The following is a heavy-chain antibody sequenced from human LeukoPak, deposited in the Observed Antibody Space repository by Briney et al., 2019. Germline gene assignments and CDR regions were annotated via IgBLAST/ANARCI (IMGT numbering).Heavy chain of an antibody. CDR1: GFTLSSYD. CDR2: IGTAGDT. V-gene: IGHV3-13*01. Sequence: GGSLRLSCAASGFTLSSYDMHWVRQPTGKGLEWVSAIGTAGDTYYPGSVKGRFTISRENAKNSLYLQMNSLGAGDTAVYYCARVGSVFGFFDYWGQGTLVTVSS. CDR3: ARVGSVFGFFDY. J-gene: IGHJ4*02. D-gene: IGHD3-16*01.